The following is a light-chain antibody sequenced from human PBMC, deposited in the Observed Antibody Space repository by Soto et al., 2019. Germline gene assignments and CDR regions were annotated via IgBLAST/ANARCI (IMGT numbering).Light chain of an antibody. CDR1: QSISNY. CDR2: AAS. V-gene: IGKV1-39*01. CDR3: LQSYITPWT. Sequence: DIQMTQSPSSLSTSVGDRVTITCRASQSISNYLNWYQQKPGKVPKLLIYAASRLQSGVPSRFSGSGSGTDFTLTISRLQPEDFATYYCLQSYITPWTFGQGTKVEIK. J-gene: IGKJ1*01.